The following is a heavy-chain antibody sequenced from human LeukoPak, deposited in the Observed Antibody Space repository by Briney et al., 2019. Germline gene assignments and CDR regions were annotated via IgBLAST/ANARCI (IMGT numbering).Heavy chain of an antibody. D-gene: IGHD1-26*01. CDR1: GFTVSSKS. CDR3: ARDQHAKWEPPGPLDY. Sequence: GGSLRLSCAVSGFTVSSKSMSWVRQAPGKGLEWVSIIYDGGSAYYADSVKGRFTISRDNSKNTLYLQMNSLRAEDTAVYYCARDQHAKWEPPGPLDYWGQGTLVTVSS. J-gene: IGHJ4*02. CDR2: IYDGGSA. V-gene: IGHV3-53*01.